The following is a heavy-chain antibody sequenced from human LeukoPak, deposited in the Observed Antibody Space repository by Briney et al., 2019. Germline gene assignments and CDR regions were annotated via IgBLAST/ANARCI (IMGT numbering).Heavy chain of an antibody. V-gene: IGHV3-21*01. CDR1: GFTFSSYS. Sequence: GGSLRLSCAASGFTFSSYSMKWVRQAPGKGLEWVSSISSSSSYIYYADSVKGRFTISRDNAKNSLYLQMNSLRAEDTAVYYCARDQGWYLDYWGQGTLVTVSS. CDR3: ARDQGWYLDY. D-gene: IGHD6-19*01. J-gene: IGHJ4*02. CDR2: ISSSSSYI.